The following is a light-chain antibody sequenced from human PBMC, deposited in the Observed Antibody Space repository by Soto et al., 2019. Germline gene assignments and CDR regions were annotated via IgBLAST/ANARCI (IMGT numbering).Light chain of an antibody. CDR2: EVT. CDR1: SSDVGGYDF. Sequence: QSALTQPASVSGSPGQSITISCTGTSSDVGGYDFVSWYQHRPGNAPKLVIYEVTNRPSGVSSRFSGSKSGNTAALTISGLQAEDEADYYCCSYTTTTTPVVFGGGTKLTVL. J-gene: IGLJ2*01. CDR3: CSYTTTTTPVV. V-gene: IGLV2-14*01.